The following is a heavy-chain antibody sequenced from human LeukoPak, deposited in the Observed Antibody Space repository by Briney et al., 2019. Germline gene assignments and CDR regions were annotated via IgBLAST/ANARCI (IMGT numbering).Heavy chain of an antibody. CDR3: ASRLRWPSYFDY. CDR2: IYYSGTT. V-gene: IGHV4-39*01. Sequence: SETLSLTCTVSGGSISSTSYYWGWIRQPPGKGLEWIGRIYYSGTTYYTPYLKSRVTISVDTSKNQFSLKLSSVTAADTAVYYCASRLRWPSYFDYWGQGTPVTVSS. J-gene: IGHJ4*02. D-gene: IGHD4-23*01. CDR1: GGSISSTSYY.